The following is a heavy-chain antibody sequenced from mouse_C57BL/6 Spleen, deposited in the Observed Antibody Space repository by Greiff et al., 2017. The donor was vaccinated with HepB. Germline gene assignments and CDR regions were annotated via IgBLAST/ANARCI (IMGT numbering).Heavy chain of an antibody. CDR2: IWSGGST. Sequence: VQLVESGPGLVQPSQSLSITCTVSGFSLTSYGVHWVRQSPGKGLEWLGVIWSGGSTDYNAAFISRLSISKDNSKSQVFFKMNSLQADDTAIYYCASYYYGSRYYAMDYWGQGTSVTVSS. D-gene: IGHD1-1*01. CDR3: ASYYYGSRYYAMDY. CDR1: GFSLTSYG. J-gene: IGHJ4*01. V-gene: IGHV2-2*01.